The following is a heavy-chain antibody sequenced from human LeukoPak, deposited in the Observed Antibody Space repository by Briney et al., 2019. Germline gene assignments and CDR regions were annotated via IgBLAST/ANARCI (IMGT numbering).Heavy chain of an antibody. CDR1: GFTFCSYS. Sequence: PGGSLRLSCAASGFTFCSYSMNSVRQAPGKGLEWVSYNSSSSSTIYSADSVKGRFPISRDNAKNSPYLQMNSLTAQDTAVIYFARGYTGIVGATDFDYWGQGTLVTVSS. V-gene: IGHV3-48*01. CDR3: ARGYTGIVGATDFDY. CDR2: NSSSSSTI. D-gene: IGHD1-26*01. J-gene: IGHJ4*02.